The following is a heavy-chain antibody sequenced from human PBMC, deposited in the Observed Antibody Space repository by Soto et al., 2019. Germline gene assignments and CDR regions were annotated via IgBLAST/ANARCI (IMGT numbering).Heavy chain of an antibody. CDR2: INAGNGDT. J-gene: IGHJ4*02. D-gene: IGHD6-13*01. V-gene: IGHV1-3*01. Sequence: ASVKVSCKASGYTFTRYLMHWVRQAPGQRLEWMGWINAGNGDTEYSQKFRGRVTISRDTSANTAYMELSSLTSEDTAVYYCATYSTSWSYFDYWGQGTVVTVSS. CDR1: GYTFTRYL. CDR3: ATYSTSWSYFDY.